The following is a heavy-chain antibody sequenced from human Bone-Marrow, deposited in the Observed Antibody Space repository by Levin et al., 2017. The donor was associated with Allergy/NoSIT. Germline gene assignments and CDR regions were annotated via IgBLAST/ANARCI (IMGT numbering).Heavy chain of an antibody. CDR1: GGSISSYY. V-gene: IGHV4-4*07. CDR3: ARTKVATMDFYYYGMDV. CDR2: IYTSGTT. Sequence: SETLSLTCTVSGGSISSYYFNWIRQPAGKGLEWIGRIYTSGTTSYNPSLKSRVTMSVDRSKNQVSLRLRSVTAADTAVYYCARTKVATMDFYYYGMDVWGQGTTVTVSS. J-gene: IGHJ6*02. D-gene: IGHD5-12*01.